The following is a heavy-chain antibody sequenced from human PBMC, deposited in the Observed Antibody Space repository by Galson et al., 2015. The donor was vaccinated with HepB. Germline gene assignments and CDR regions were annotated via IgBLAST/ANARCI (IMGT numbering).Heavy chain of an antibody. J-gene: IGHJ6*02. CDR1: GFAFTDYY. V-gene: IGHV3-11*05. D-gene: IGHD3-3*01. CDR3: ARGTYFSYHMDV. Sequence: GSLRLSCAASGFAFTDYYMSWIRQAPGKGLEWVSYISSGSANTNSSDSVRGRFTSSRDNVKNSLYLQMNSLRVEDTAVYYCARGTYFSYHMDVWGQGTTVTVSS. CDR2: ISSGSANT.